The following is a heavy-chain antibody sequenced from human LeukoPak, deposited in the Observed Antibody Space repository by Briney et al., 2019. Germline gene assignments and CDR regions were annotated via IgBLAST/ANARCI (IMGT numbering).Heavy chain of an antibody. V-gene: IGHV4-61*01. CDR3: AILHCSSTSCYTNWFDP. J-gene: IGHJ5*02. CDR1: GGSISSGRYY. Sequence: SETLSLTCTVSGGSISSGRYYWSWIRQPPGKGLEWIGYIYYSGSTNYNPSLKSRVTISVDTSKNQFSLKLSSVTAADTAVYYCAILHCSSTSCYTNWFDPWGQGTLVTVSS. D-gene: IGHD2-2*02. CDR2: IYYSGST.